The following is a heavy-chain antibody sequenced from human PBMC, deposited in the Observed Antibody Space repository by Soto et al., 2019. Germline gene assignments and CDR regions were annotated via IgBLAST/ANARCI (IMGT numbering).Heavy chain of an antibody. CDR2: IYNSRNT. CDR1: GGSISSGGYY. D-gene: IGHD5-12*01. J-gene: IGHJ4*02. CDR3: ARVGESGYEGGYYFDH. V-gene: IGHV4-31*03. Sequence: QVQLQESGPGLVKPSQTLSLTCSVSGGSISSGGYYWTWIRQHPGKGLEWIGYIYNSRNTDYNPSLRSRVTISADTSKNQFSLNLRSVTAADTAVYYCARVGESGYEGGYYFDHWGQGTRVTVSS.